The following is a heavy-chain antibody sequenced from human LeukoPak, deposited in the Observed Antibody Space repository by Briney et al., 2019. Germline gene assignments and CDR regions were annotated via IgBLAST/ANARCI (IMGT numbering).Heavy chain of an antibody. Sequence: GRSLRLSCAASGFTFSSYGMHWVRQAPGKGLEWVAVIWYDGSNKYYADSVKGRFTISRDNSKNTLYLQMNSLRAEDTAVYYCAKDDIVVVPAAPNGMDVWGQGTTVTVSS. CDR3: AKDDIVVVPAAPNGMDV. D-gene: IGHD2-2*01. CDR2: IWYDGSNK. CDR1: GFTFSSYG. V-gene: IGHV3-33*06. J-gene: IGHJ6*02.